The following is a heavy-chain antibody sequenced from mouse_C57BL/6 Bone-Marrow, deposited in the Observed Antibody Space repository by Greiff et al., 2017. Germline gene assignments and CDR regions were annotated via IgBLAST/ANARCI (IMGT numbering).Heavy chain of an antibody. J-gene: IGHJ3*01. D-gene: IGHD3-3*01. CDR1: GFTFSDAW. CDR2: IRNKANNHAT. CDR3: TGWERVSFAY. V-gene: IGHV6-6*01. Sequence: EVKVEESGGGLVQPGGSMKLSCAASGFTFSDAWMAWVRQSPEKGLEWVALIRNKANNHATYSAVSVKGRFTSSRDDSKSSVYLQMNSLSPEDTGIYYCTGWERVSFAYWGQGTLVTVSA.